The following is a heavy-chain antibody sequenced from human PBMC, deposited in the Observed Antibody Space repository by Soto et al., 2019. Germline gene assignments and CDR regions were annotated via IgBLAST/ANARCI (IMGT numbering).Heavy chain of an antibody. CDR1: GGTFSSYT. CDR3: ARGTRYSGYGY. D-gene: IGHD5-12*01. Sequence: QVQLVQSGAEVKKPGSSVKVSCKASGGTFSSYTISWVRQAPGQGLEWMGRIIPILGIANYAQKFQGRVTINADKSTSTAYMELSSLRSEDTAVYYCARGTRYSGYGYWGQGTLVTVSS. V-gene: IGHV1-69*02. CDR2: IIPILGIA. J-gene: IGHJ4*02.